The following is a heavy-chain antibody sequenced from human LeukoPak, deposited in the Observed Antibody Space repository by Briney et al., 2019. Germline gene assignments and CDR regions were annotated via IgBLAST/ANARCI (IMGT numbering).Heavy chain of an antibody. J-gene: IGHJ4*02. Sequence: ASETLSLTCTVSGDSISSYYWSWIRQPPGKGLEWIGYIYYSGNTNYNPSLKSRVTISVDTSKNQFSLKLSSVTAADTAVYYCARRAAAGPIFDYWGQGTLVTVSS. CDR2: IYYSGNT. CDR3: ARRAAAGPIFDY. V-gene: IGHV4-59*01. CDR1: GDSISSYY. D-gene: IGHD6-13*01.